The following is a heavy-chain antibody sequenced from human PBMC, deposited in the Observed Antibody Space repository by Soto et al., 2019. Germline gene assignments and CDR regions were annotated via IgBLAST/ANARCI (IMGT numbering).Heavy chain of an antibody. CDR3: VTRSRGLQSSPPRLDS. CDR2: ISGSGSTT. J-gene: IGHJ4*02. Sequence: EVQLLESGGGLVQPGGSLRLSCAASGLTFSGYGMSWVRQAPGTGLEWVSAISGSGSTTYYADSVKGRFTISRDDSKNILFRQMNSLRAEDTAGYYCVTRSRGLQSSPPRLDSWGQGTLVTVSS. CDR1: GLTFSGYG. D-gene: IGHD4-4*01. V-gene: IGHV3-23*01.